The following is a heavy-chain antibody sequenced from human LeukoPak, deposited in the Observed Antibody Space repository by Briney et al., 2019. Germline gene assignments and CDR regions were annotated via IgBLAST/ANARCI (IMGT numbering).Heavy chain of an antibody. CDR1: GGSISSYY. V-gene: IGHV4-59*01. CDR2: IYYSGST. D-gene: IGHD3-22*01. J-gene: IGHJ6*02. Sequence: SETLSLTCTVSGGSISSYYWSWIRQPPGKGLEWIGYIYYSGSTNYNPSLKSRVTISVDTSKNQFSLKLSSVTAADTAVYYCARASITMIVVVHYGMDVWGQGTTVTVSS. CDR3: ARASITMIVVVHYGMDV.